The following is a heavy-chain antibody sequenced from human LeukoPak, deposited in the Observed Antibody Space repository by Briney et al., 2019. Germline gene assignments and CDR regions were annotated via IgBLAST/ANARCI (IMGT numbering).Heavy chain of an antibody. V-gene: IGHV3-11*01. CDR2: ISSSGSTI. CDR3: ARYYSGSFHSPILY. D-gene: IGHD1-26*01. CDR1: GFTFSDYY. Sequence: GGSLRLSCAASGFTFSDYYMSWIRQAPGKGLEWVSYISSSGSTIYYADSVKGRFTISRGNAKNSLYLQMNSLRAEDTAVYYCARYYSGSFHSPILYWGQGTLVTVSS. J-gene: IGHJ4*02.